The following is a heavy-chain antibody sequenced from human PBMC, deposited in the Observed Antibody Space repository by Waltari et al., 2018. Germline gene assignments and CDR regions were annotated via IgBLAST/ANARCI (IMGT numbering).Heavy chain of an antibody. CDR1: GGSFSGYY. D-gene: IGHD5-12*01. CDR2: INHSGST. V-gene: IGHV4-34*01. J-gene: IGHJ4*02. CDR3: ARGGNSGYDSGTPFDY. Sequence: QVQLQQWGAGLLKPSETLSLTCAVYGGSFSGYYWIWIRQPPGKGLEWIGEINHSGSTNYNPSLKSRVTISVDTSKNQFSLKLSSVTAADTAVYYCARGGNSGYDSGTPFDYWGQGTLVTVSS.